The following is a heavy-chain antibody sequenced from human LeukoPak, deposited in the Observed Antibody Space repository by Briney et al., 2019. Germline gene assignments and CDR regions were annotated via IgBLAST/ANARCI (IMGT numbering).Heavy chain of an antibody. J-gene: IGHJ3*02. CDR1: GFTFDDYA. CDR3: ARGIRLELPAFDI. D-gene: IGHD1-7*01. V-gene: IGHV3-9*03. Sequence: PGTSLRLSCAASGFTFDDYAMHWVRQAPGKGLEWVSGISWNSGSIGYADSVKGRFTISRDNAKNSLYLQMNSLRAEDMALYYCARGIRLELPAFDIWGQGTMVTVSS. CDR2: ISWNSGSI.